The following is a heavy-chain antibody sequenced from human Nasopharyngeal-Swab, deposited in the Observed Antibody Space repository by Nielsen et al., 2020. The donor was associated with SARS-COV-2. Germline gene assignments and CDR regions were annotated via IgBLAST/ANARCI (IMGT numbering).Heavy chain of an antibody. D-gene: IGHD2-15*01. CDR3: AKDLDCSGGSCYYYGMDV. CDR1: GFAFGTYS. CDR2: ISSSRSTI. Sequence: GESLKISCAASGFAFGTYSMNWVRQAPGKGLEWVSYISSSRSTIQYADSVKGRFTISRDNAKNTLYLQMNSLRAEDTAVYYCAKDLDCSGGSCYYYGMDVWGQGTTVTVSS. V-gene: IGHV3-48*04. J-gene: IGHJ6*02.